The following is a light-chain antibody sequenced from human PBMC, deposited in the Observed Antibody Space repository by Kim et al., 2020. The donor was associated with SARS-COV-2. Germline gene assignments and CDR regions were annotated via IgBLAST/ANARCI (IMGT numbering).Light chain of an antibody. J-gene: IGLJ3*02. CDR1: KLGDKY. CDR2: QDN. V-gene: IGLV3-1*01. Sequence: SYELTQPPSVSVSPGQTASITCSGDKLGDKYACWYQQKSGQSPVLVIYQDNKRPSGIPERFSGSNSGNTATLTISGTQAMDEADYYCQAWDSSTAWVFGGGTQLTVL. CDR3: QAWDSSTAWV.